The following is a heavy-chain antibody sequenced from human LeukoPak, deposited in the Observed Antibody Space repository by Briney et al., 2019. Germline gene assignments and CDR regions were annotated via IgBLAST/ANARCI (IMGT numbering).Heavy chain of an antibody. CDR2: IYYSGST. J-gene: IGHJ4*02. CDR3: ARDGYDILTGHLIN. D-gene: IGHD3-9*01. CDR1: GGSISSGGYY. Sequence: SETLSLTCTVSGGSISSGGYYWSWIRQHPVKGLEWIGYIYYSGSTYYNPSLKSRVTISVDTSKNQFSLKLSSVTAADTAVYYCARDGYDILTGHLINWGQGTLVTVSS. V-gene: IGHV4-31*03.